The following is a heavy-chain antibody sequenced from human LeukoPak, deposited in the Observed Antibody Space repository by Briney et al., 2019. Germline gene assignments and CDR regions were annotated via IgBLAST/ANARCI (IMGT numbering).Heavy chain of an antibody. Sequence: ASVKVSCKASGYTFSSSYIHWVRRAPGQGLEWMGIINPTSGSTNYAQKFQGRVTMTRNTSTSTVYMELSSLTSEDTAVYYCARGGYSSSEDHFDYWGQGTLVTVSS. CDR3: ARGGYSSSEDHFDY. J-gene: IGHJ4*02. D-gene: IGHD6-19*01. V-gene: IGHV1-46*01. CDR1: GYTFSSSY. CDR2: INPTSGST.